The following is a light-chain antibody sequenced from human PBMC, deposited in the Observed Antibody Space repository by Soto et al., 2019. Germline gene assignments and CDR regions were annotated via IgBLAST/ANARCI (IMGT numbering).Light chain of an antibody. V-gene: IGKV3-11*01. CDR1: QSVSSS. CDR3: QQRSDWPPTT. CDR2: DAS. J-gene: IGKJ5*01. Sequence: EIVLTQSAATLSLSPGERFTLSYRPSQSVSSSLAWYQQTPGQAPRLLIYDASNRATGIPARFSGSGSGTDFTLTISGLEPEDFGVYYCQQRSDWPPTTFGQGTRLEIK.